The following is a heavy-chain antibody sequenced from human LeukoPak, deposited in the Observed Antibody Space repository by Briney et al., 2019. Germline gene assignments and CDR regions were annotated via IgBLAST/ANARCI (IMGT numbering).Heavy chain of an antibody. CDR3: ARIPGGRGWLDP. J-gene: IGHJ5*02. Sequence: GGSLRHSCAVSGFSVSTNYMSWVRQAPGRRLEWVSAIYSGGSTYYADSVKGRFTISRDSAKNTLYLQMNSLRAEDTAAYYCARIPGGRGWLDPWGQGTLVTVSS. D-gene: IGHD3-16*01. CDR2: IYSGGST. CDR1: GFSVSTNY. V-gene: IGHV3-66*01.